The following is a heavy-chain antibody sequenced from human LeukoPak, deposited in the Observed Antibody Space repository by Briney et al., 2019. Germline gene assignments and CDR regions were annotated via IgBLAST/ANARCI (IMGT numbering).Heavy chain of an antibody. V-gene: IGHV3-21*01. J-gene: IGHJ4*02. CDR1: EFILSRYA. CDR2: LGISGKYS. CDR3: LVGIDY. Sequence: GGSLRLSCVAYEFILSRYAVRWVRLAPGKELQWVSSLGISGKYSWYAGSVKGRFTISRDNAKNTLYLQMNSLRAEDTAVYYCLVGIDYWGQGTLVTVSS. D-gene: IGHD1-26*01.